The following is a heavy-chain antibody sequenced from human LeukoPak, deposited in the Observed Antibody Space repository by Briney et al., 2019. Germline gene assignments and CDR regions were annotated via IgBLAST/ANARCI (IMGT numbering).Heavy chain of an antibody. V-gene: IGHV3-74*01. D-gene: IGHD5-12*01. CDR1: GFPFNNYW. CDR2: IGHDGSGA. CDR3: ARYQQTGYESDY. J-gene: IGHJ4*02. Sequence: PGGSLRLYCAASGFPFNNYWMHWVRQSPGKGLICVARIGHDGSGAGYADSVKGRFTISRDNAKSTLYLQMNSLRAEDTAVYYCARYQQTGYESDYWGQGTLVTVSS.